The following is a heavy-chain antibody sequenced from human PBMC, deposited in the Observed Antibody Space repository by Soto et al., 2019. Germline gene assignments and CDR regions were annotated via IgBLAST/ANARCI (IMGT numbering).Heavy chain of an antibody. CDR2: ISASGGST. D-gene: IGHD2-2*01. J-gene: IGHJ6*02. Sequence: EVHLLESGGGLVQPGGSLRLSCAASGFTLSNYAMSWVRHAPGKGLEWVSGISASGGSTYYADSVKGRFTISRGSSKKTMYLQMISLRAEDTAVYHCAKGYCSSSSCEKLNSFRVKYYYNGMDVWGQVTTVAVSS. CDR3: AKGYCSSSSCEKLNSFRVKYYYNGMDV. V-gene: IGHV3-23*01. CDR1: GFTLSNYA.